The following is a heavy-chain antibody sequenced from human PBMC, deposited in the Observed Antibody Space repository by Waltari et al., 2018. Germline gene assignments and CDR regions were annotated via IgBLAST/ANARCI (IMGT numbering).Heavy chain of an antibody. V-gene: IGHV1-2*02. CDR1: GYTFTGYY. J-gene: IGHJ4*02. CDR2: INPNSGGT. D-gene: IGHD1-26*01. CDR3: AREAVTWEMISIFDY. Sequence: QVQLVQSGAEVKKPGASVKVSCKASGYTFTGYYMHWVRQAPGQGLEWMGWINPNSGGTNYAQKFQGRVTMTRDTSISTAYMELSRLRSDDTAVYYCAREAVTWEMISIFDYWGQGTLVTVSS.